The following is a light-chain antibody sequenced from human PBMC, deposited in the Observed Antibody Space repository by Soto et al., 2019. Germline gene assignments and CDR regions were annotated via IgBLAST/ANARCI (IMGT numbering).Light chain of an antibody. J-gene: IGKJ1*01. CDR1: QSISDW. Sequence: DIQMTQSPSTLSASVGDRVTITCRASQSISDWLAWYQQKPGKAPKLLIYAASTLESGVPSRLSGSGSGTEFTLTISSLQPDDFATYFCQNCSAYSVTFGQGTKVEIK. CDR3: QNCSAYSVT. V-gene: IGKV1-5*01. CDR2: AAS.